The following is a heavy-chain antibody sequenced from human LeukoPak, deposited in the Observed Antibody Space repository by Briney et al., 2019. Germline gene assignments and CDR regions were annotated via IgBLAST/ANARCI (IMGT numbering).Heavy chain of an antibody. D-gene: IGHD6-13*01. CDR2: MNPNSGNT. CDR3: ARPSRGVAAAAYYYYYMDV. V-gene: IGHV1-8*01. Sequence: ASVKVSCKASGYTFTSYDINWVRQATGQGLEWMGWMNPNSGNTGYAQKFQGRVTMTRNTSISTAYMELSSLRPEDTAVYYCARPSRGVAAAAYYYYYMDVWGKGTTVTISS. CDR1: GYTFTSYD. J-gene: IGHJ6*03.